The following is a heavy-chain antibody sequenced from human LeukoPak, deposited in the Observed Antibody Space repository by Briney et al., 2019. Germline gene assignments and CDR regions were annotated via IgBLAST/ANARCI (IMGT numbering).Heavy chain of an antibody. Sequence: GVSLRLSCAASGFTVSSYEMNWVRQAPGKGLEWVSYTSRSANTIYYADSVKGRFTVSRDNAKNSLYLQKNSLRAEDTAVYYCAREGFTMVRGVKYNWFDPWGQGTLVTVSS. CDR1: GFTVSSYE. CDR3: AREGFTMVRGVKYNWFDP. D-gene: IGHD3-10*01. CDR2: TSRSANTI. J-gene: IGHJ5*02. V-gene: IGHV3-48*03.